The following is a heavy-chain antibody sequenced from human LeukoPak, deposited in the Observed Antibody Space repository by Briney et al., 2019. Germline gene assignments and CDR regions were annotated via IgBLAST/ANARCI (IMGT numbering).Heavy chain of an antibody. D-gene: IGHD6-13*01. CDR1: GFTFGDHY. CDR3: ARDTAAALDY. V-gene: IGHV3-72*01. J-gene: IGHJ4*02. Sequence: PGGSLGLSCAASGFTFGDHYMDWVRQAPGKGLEWIARTKNKPDNYVTQYAASVKGRFTSSRDDSKNSLYLQMNSLKIEDTAVYYCARDTAAALDYWGQGILVTVSS. CDR2: TKNKPDNYVT.